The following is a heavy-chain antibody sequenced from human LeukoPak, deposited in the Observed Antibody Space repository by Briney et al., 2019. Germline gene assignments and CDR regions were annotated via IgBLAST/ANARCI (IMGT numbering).Heavy chain of an antibody. CDR2: ISRSSSTI. Sequence: GGSLRLSCAASGFTFSTYSMNWVRQAPGKGLEWVSYISRSSSTIYYADSVKGRFTISRDNAKNSPYLQMNSLRAEDTAVYYCARDSYSSSRNDYWGQGTLVTVSS. V-gene: IGHV3-48*01. J-gene: IGHJ4*02. D-gene: IGHD6-13*01. CDR1: GFTFSTYS. CDR3: ARDSYSSSRNDY.